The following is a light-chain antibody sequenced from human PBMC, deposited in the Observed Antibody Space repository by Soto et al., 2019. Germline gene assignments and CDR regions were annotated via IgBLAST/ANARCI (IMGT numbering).Light chain of an antibody. CDR1: QSISSW. Sequence: VENTKIPSTLCAAVGERVTITGWASQSISSWLAWYQQKPGKAPKLLIYDASSLESGVPSRFSGSGSGTEFILTSSGVQAFLLTTYSGLQSYSTPRTCAQGTKVDIK. J-gene: IGKJ1*01. V-gene: IGKV1-5*01. CDR3: LQSYSTPRT. CDR2: DAS.